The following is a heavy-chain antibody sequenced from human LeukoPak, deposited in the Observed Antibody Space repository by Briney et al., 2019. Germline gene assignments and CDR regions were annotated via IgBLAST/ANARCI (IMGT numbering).Heavy chain of an antibody. J-gene: IGHJ4*02. CDR1: GFIFGDHA. Sequence: PGRSLRLTCTGFGFIFGDHAMTWVRQAPGKGLEWVAVISYDGSNKYYADSVKGRFTISRDNSKNTLYLQMNSLRAEDTAVYYCAKAPQGYSSGIGFYWGQGTLVTVSS. CDR3: AKAPQGYSSGIGFY. CDR2: ISYDGSNK. D-gene: IGHD6-19*01. V-gene: IGHV3-30*04.